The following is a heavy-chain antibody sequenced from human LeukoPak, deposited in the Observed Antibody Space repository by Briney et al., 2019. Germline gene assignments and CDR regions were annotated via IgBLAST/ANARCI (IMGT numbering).Heavy chain of an antibody. Sequence: PGGSLRLSCAASGFTFSSYAMHWVRQAPGKGLEWVAVISYDGSNKYYADSVKGRFTISRDNSKNTLYLQMNSLRAEDTAVYYCARDHGEGNAFDIWGQGTMATVSS. V-gene: IGHV3-30*04. CDR2: ISYDGSNK. J-gene: IGHJ3*02. D-gene: IGHD4-17*01. CDR3: ARDHGEGNAFDI. CDR1: GFTFSSYA.